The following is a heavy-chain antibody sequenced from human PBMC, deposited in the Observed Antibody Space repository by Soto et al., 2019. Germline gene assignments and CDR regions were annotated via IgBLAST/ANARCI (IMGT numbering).Heavy chain of an antibody. CDR1: GFTFSDYC. Sequence: QVQLVESGGGLVKPGGSLRLSCAASGFTFSDYCMSWIRQAPGKGLEWVSYISSSGSTIYYADSVKGRFTISRDNAKNSLYLQMNSLRAEDTAVYYCARDRSLQYIIRTYYYYMDVWGKGTTVTVSS. J-gene: IGHJ6*03. V-gene: IGHV3-11*01. D-gene: IGHD4-4*01. CDR3: ARDRSLQYIIRTYYYYMDV. CDR2: ISSSGSTI.